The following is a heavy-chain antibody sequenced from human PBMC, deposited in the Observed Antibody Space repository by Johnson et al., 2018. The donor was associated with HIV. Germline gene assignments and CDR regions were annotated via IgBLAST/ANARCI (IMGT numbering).Heavy chain of an antibody. J-gene: IGHJ3*02. D-gene: IGHD4-17*01. CDR2: INWNGGSA. V-gene: IGHV3-20*04. CDR1: GFTFSTYG. CDR3: AKGVASTTVAAFDI. Sequence: VQLVESGGGLVQPGGSLRLSCAASGFTFSTYGMHWVRQAPGKGLEWVSGINWNGGSAGYTDSVRGRFTISRDSAQNSVSLQMNSLRAEDTALYYCAKGVASTTVAAFDIWGPGTMVTVSS.